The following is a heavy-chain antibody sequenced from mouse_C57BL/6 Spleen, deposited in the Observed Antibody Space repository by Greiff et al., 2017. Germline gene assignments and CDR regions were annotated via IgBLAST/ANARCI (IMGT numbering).Heavy chain of an antibody. D-gene: IGHD1-1*01. V-gene: IGHV5-12*01. Sequence: EVQLVESGGGLVQPGGSLKLSCAASGFTFSDYYMYWVRQTPEKRLEWVAYISNGGGSTYYPDTVKGRFTISRDNAKNTLYLQMSRLKSEDTAMYYCARHWGTTVVGAMDYWGQGTSVTVSS. CDR1: GFTFSDYY. CDR3: ARHWGTTVVGAMDY. J-gene: IGHJ4*01. CDR2: ISNGGGST.